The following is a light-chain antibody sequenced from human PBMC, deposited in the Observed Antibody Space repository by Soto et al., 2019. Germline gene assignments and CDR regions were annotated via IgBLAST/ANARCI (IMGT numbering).Light chain of an antibody. V-gene: IGKV1-9*01. Sequence: DIQLTQSPSFLSAYVGDRVAITCRASQDISSHLVWYQQKPGKAPQLLIFAASTLQSGVPSSFSGSGSEKAFTLTINGLQPEDFATYYCHQFNTYPITFGQVTR. J-gene: IGKJ5*01. CDR2: AAS. CDR3: HQFNTYPIT. CDR1: QDISSH.